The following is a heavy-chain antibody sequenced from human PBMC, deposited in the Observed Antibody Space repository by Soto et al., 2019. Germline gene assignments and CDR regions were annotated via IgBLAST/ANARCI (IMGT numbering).Heavy chain of an antibody. V-gene: IGHV3-23*01. D-gene: IGHD1-20*01. Sequence: VQLLESGGGLVQPGGSLRLSCAASGFTFSIYAMTWVRQAPGKGLEWVSTTGATGRTTYYPDSVKGRFTVSRDNSKNTLDLQMSNLRAEDTAVYYCATVHNTSRSFDYWGQGTLVTVSS. CDR3: ATVHNTSRSFDY. CDR1: GFTFSIYA. CDR2: TGATGRTT. J-gene: IGHJ4*02.